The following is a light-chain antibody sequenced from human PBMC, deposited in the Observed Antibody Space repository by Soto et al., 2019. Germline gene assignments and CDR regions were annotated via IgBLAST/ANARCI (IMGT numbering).Light chain of an antibody. Sequence: QSVLTQPPSVSGAPGQRVTITCTGSSSNIGAGYVVQWYQQHPGAAPQLVIFGNNNRPSGVPDRFSGSRSGTSASLAITGLQAEDEADYYCQSYDISLSVSVVFGGGTKLTVL. CDR2: GNN. CDR1: SSNIGAGYV. CDR3: QSYDISLSVSVV. J-gene: IGLJ2*01. V-gene: IGLV1-40*01.